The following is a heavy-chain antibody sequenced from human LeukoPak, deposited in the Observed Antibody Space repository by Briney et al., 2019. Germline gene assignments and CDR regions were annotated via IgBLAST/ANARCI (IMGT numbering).Heavy chain of an antibody. J-gene: IGHJ2*01. V-gene: IGHV4-34*01. CDR3: ARGRSSIRYFDL. CDR2: INHSGST. Sequence: SETLSLTCAVYGGSFSNNYWNWIRQPPGKGLEWIGEINHSGSTNYNPSLKSRVTISVDTSKNQFSLKLSSVTAADTAVYYCARGRSSIRYFDLWGRGTPVTVSS. CDR1: GGSFSNNY. D-gene: IGHD6-13*01.